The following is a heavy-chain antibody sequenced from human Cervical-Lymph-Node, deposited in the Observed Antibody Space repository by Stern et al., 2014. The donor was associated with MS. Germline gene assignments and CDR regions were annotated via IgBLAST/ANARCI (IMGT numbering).Heavy chain of an antibody. CDR3: AMAVSSGWYEGEFDY. D-gene: IGHD6-19*01. V-gene: IGHV3-7*01. Sequence: EVQLVESGGGLVQPGGSLRLSCAASGFTFSRFWMTWVRQASGQGLEWVANIKQDGSETYYADSVKGRFIISRDNANNSLYLQMHSLGGEDTAVYYCAMAVSSGWYEGEFDYWGQGTLVTVSS. CDR1: GFTFSRFW. J-gene: IGHJ4*02. CDR2: IKQDGSET.